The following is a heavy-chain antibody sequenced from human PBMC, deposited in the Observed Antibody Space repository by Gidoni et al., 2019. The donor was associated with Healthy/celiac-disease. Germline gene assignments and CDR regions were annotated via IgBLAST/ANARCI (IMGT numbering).Heavy chain of an antibody. CDR3: AKERGYSSSWYYFDY. V-gene: IGHV3-30*18. CDR1: SLTFRSYG. J-gene: IGHJ4*02. CDR2: ISDDGSKK. D-gene: IGHD6-13*01. Sequence: QLQLVESGGGVVQPGRSLRLLCPASSLTFRSYGMHWVRQAPGKGLEWVAVISDDGSKKYYADAVKGRYTISRDNCKNTLYLQRNSLRAEDTAVYYCAKERGYSSSWYYFDYWGQGTLVTVSS.